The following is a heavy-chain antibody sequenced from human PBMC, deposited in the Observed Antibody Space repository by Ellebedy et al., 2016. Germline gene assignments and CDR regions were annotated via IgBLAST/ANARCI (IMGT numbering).Heavy chain of an antibody. CDR1: GFTFSSYW. V-gene: IGHV3-7*01. CDR3: ARDLILETRRGVTGSGSYTY. D-gene: IGHD3-10*01. Sequence: GESLKISXAASGFTFSSYWMSWVRQAPGKGLEWVANIKQDGSEKYYVDSVKGRFTISRDNVKNSLYLQMNSLRAEDKAVYYCARDLILETRRGVTGSGSYTYWGQGTLVTVSS. CDR2: IKQDGSEK. J-gene: IGHJ4*02.